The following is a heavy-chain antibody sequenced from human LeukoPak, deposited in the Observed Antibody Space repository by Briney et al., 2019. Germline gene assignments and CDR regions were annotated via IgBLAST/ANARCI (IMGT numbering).Heavy chain of an antibody. CDR1: GVSISSYH. Sequence: PSETLSLTCTVSGVSISSYHCSWIRQPPGKGLEWIGYIYNSGSTNYNPSLKSRVTISVDTPKNQFSLKLSSVTAADTAVYYCARGRYNYALEDYFDYWGQGTLVTVSS. CDR2: IYNSGST. J-gene: IGHJ4*02. CDR3: ARGRYNYALEDYFDY. D-gene: IGHD5-18*01. V-gene: IGHV4-59*01.